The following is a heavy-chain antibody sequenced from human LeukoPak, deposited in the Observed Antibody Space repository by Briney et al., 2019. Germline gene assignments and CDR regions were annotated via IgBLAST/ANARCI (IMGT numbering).Heavy chain of an antibody. D-gene: IGHD5-12*01. CDR3: AKDKGHTVATIMGVGDY. V-gene: IGHV3-7*01. CDR1: GFTFSSYW. Sequence: GGSLRLSCAASGFTFSSYWMTWVRQAPGKGLEWVATIKHDGSEDYYLDSVKGRFTISRDNAKSSMWLQMSSLRAEDTAVYYCAKDKGHTVATIMGVGDYWGQGTLVTVSS. CDR2: IKHDGSED. J-gene: IGHJ4*02.